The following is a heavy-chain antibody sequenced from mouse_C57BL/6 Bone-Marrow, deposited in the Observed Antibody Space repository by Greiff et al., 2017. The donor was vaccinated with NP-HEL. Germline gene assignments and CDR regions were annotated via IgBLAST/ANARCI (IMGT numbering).Heavy chain of an antibody. CDR3: ARDYYSNPYYFDY. CDR2: INPNNGGT. V-gene: IGHV1-26*01. D-gene: IGHD2-5*01. CDR1: GYTFTDYY. J-gene: IGHJ2*01. Sequence: VQLQQSGPELVKPGASVKISCKASGYTFTDYYMNWVKQSHGKSLEWIGDINPNNGGTSYNQKFKGKATLTVDKSSSTAYMALRSLTSEDSAVYYCARDYYSNPYYFDYWGQGTTLTVSS.